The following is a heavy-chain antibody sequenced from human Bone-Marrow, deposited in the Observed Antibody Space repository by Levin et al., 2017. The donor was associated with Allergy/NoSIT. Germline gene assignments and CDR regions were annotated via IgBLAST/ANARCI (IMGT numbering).Heavy chain of an antibody. D-gene: IGHD3-3*01. CDR3: ARWGGNSDYYGPFDF. CDR2: IRPLYGTT. Sequence: GASVKVSCKTSGGTLNNHAFSWVRQAPGQGLEWMGVIRPLYGTTNYAPKFQGRVTITADEFTRTTYMELTSLTSEDTAFYYCARWGGNSDYYGPFDFWGQGTLVTVSS. CDR1: GGTLNNHA. J-gene: IGHJ4*02. V-gene: IGHV1-69*13.